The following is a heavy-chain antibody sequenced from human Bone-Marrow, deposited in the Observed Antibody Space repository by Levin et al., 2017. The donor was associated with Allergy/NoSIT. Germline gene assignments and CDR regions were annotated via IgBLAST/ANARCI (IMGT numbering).Heavy chain of an antibody. V-gene: IGHV3-21*01. CDR3: ARAGYSGYDWGAGAFDY. CDR1: GFTFSSYS. J-gene: IGHJ4*02. CDR2: ISSSSSYI. Sequence: GGSLRLSCAASGFTFSSYSMNWVRQAPGKGLEWVSSISSSSSYIYYADSVKGRFTISRDNAKNSLYLQMNSLRAEDTAVYYCARAGYSGYDWGAGAFDYWGQGTLVTVSS. D-gene: IGHD5-12*01.